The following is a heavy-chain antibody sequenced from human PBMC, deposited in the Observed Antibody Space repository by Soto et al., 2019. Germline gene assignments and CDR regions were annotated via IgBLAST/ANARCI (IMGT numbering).Heavy chain of an antibody. V-gene: IGHV3-48*01. CDR3: ARDLMYYDILTGYYHAQYFQH. CDR1: GFTFSSYS. D-gene: IGHD3-9*01. CDR2: ISSSSSTI. J-gene: IGHJ1*01. Sequence: GGSLRLSCAASGFTFSSYSMNWVRQAPGKGLEWVSYISSSSSTIYYADSVKGRFTISRDNAKNSLYLQMNSLRAEDTAVYYCARDLMYYDILTGYYHAQYFQHWGQGTLVTVSS.